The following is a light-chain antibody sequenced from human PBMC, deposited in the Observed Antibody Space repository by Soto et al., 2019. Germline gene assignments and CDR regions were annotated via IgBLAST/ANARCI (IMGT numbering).Light chain of an antibody. V-gene: IGKV3-15*01. Sequence: EIVMTQSPATLSVSPGERGTLSCRASQSISSNLAWYQQKPGQAPRLLIYGASTRATGIPARFSGSGSGAEFTLTISSLQSEDFEIYYCQQYNNWPITFGQGTRLEIK. CDR3: QQYNNWPIT. CDR2: GAS. J-gene: IGKJ5*01. CDR1: QSISSN.